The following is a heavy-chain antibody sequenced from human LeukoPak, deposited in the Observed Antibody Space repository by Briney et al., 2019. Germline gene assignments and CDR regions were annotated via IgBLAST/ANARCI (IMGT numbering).Heavy chain of an antibody. Sequence: PSETLSLTCTVSGGSISSYYWSWIRQPPGKGLEWIGYIYYSGSTNYNPSLKSRVTISVDTSKNQFSLKLSSVTAADTAVYYCARGEQMAGYGHWGQGTLVTVSS. J-gene: IGHJ5*02. D-gene: IGHD5-24*01. V-gene: IGHV4-59*08. CDR3: ARGEQMAGYGH. CDR1: GGSISSYY. CDR2: IYYSGST.